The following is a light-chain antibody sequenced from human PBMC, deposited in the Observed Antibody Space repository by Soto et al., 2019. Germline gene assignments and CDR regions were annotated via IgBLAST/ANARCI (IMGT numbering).Light chain of an antibody. CDR1: RSDVGGYDY. V-gene: IGLV2-14*01. J-gene: IGLJ2*01. CDR3: SSYTSGSTPYVV. CDR2: EVS. Sequence: QSALTQPASVSGSPGQSITISCTGTRSDVGGYDYVSWYQQHPGRAPKLMIHEVSIRPSGVSSRFSGSKSGNTASLTISGLQAEDEADYYCSSYTSGSTPYVVFGGGTKVTVL.